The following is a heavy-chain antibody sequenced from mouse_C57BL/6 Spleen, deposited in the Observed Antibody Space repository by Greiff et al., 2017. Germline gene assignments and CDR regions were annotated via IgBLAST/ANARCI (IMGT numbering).Heavy chain of an antibody. Sequence: QVQLKESGPGLVQPSQSLSITCTVSGFSLTGYGVHWVRQSPGKGLEWLGVIWSGGSTDSNAAFISRLSISKDNSKSQVFFKMNSLLADDTAIYYCARKDGYYGYSMTYGSQGTSVTASS. D-gene: IGHD2-3*01. J-gene: IGHJ4*01. V-gene: IGHV2-2*01. CDR3: ARKDGYYGYSMTY. CDR1: GFSLTGYG. CDR2: IWSGGST.